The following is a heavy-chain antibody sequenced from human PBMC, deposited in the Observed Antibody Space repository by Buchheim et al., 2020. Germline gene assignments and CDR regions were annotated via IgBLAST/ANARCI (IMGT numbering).Heavy chain of an antibody. V-gene: IGHV3-23*01. CDR3: AKVRDDSSGYYYKAFYYYGMDV. D-gene: IGHD3-22*01. CDR1: GFTFSSYA. Sequence: EVQLLESGGGLVQPGGSLRLSCAASGFTFSSYAMSWVRQAPGKGLEWVSAIGGSGGSTYYADSVKGRFTIPRDNSKNKLKLQMNSRRAEDTDVYYCAKVRDDSSGYYYKAFYYYGMDVWGQGTT. J-gene: IGHJ6*02. CDR2: IGGSGGST.